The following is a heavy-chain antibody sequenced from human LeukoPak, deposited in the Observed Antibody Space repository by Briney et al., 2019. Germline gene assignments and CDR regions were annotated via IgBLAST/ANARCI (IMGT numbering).Heavy chain of an antibody. CDR3: AKPVLRFLEWPHNWFDP. Sequence: PGGSLRLSCAASGFTFSGYAMSWVRQAPGKGLEWVSAISGSGGSTYYADSVKGRFTISRDNSKNTLYLQMNSLRAEDTAVYYCAKPVLRFLEWPHNWFDPWGQGTLVTVSS. V-gene: IGHV3-23*01. J-gene: IGHJ5*02. D-gene: IGHD3-3*01. CDR2: ISGSGGST. CDR1: GFTFSGYA.